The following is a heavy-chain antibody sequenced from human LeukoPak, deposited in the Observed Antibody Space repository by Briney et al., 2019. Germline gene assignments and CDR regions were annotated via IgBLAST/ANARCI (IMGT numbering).Heavy chain of an antibody. Sequence: ASVNVSCKASGYTFTSYGISWVRQARGQGLERMGWISAYNGDTNYAQNLQGRVTMTTDASTSTAYMDLRSLRSDDTAVYYCARSDCSSTTCYVTFDYWGQGTLVIVSS. V-gene: IGHV1-18*01. CDR1: GYTFTSYG. D-gene: IGHD2-2*01. CDR2: ISAYNGDT. J-gene: IGHJ4*02. CDR3: ARSDCSSTTCYVTFDY.